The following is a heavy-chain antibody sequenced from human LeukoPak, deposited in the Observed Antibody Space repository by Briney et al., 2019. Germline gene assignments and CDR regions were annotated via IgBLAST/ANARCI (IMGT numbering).Heavy chain of an antibody. D-gene: IGHD5-18*01. Sequence: GGSLRLSCAASGFTFDDYAMHWVRQAPGKGLEWVSGISWNSGSIGYADSVKGRFTISRDNAKNSLYLQMNSLRAEDTALYYCAKAQTAMVTGSYFDYWGQGTLVTVSS. V-gene: IGHV3-9*01. J-gene: IGHJ4*02. CDR3: AKAQTAMVTGSYFDY. CDR1: GFTFDDYA. CDR2: ISWNSGSI.